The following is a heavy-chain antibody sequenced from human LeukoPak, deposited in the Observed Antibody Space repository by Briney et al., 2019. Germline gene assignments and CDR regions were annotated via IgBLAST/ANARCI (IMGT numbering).Heavy chain of an antibody. J-gene: IGHJ3*02. V-gene: IGHV4-39*07. Sequence: SETLSLTCTVSGGSISSSSYYWGWIRQPPGKGLEWIGSIYYSGSTYYNPSLKSRATISQDTSKNQFSLDLTSVTAADTAVYYCAIRNFGNGFHIWGQGTLVTVSS. CDR1: GGSISSSSYY. CDR3: AIRNFGNGFHI. CDR2: IYYSGST. D-gene: IGHD3-9*01.